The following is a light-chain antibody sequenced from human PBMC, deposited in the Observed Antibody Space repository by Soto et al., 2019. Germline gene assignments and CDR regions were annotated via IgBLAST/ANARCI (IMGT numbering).Light chain of an antibody. CDR1: NSDVGAYNY. J-gene: IGLJ2*01. Sequence: QSALTQPHSVSGSPGQSVAISCTGTNSDVGAYNYVSWYQHHPGNAPKLIIHDVYKRPSGVPDRFSASKSGNTASLTISGLQIEDEADYYCAAWDDSLSGVVFGGGTKLTVL. CDR2: DVY. CDR3: AAWDDSLSGVV. V-gene: IGLV2-11*01.